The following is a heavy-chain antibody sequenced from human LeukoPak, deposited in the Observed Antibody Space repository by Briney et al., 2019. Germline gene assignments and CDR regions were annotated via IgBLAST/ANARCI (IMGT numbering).Heavy chain of an antibody. J-gene: IGHJ4*02. D-gene: IGHD2-15*01. CDR2: ISAYNGNT. CDR1: GYTFTSYG. CDR3: ARVGYCSGGSCSYYFDY. V-gene: IGHV1-18*01. Sequence: ASVKVSCKASGYTFTSYGISWVRQAPGQGVEWMGWISAYNGNTNYAQKLQGRVTMTTDTSTSTAYMELRSLRSDDTGVYYCARVGYCSGGSCSYYFDYWGQGTLVTVSS.